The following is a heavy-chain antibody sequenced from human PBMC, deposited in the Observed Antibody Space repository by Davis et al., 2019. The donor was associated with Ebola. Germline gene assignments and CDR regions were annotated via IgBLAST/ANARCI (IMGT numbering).Heavy chain of an antibody. J-gene: IGHJ5*02. Sequence: MPSETLSLTCSVSGGSINSGTYYWGWVRQPPGKGLEWVGTVYYSGTTYYNPSLKSRLAISVDTSRNQFSLRLRSVTATDTAVYYCARQTYSGSGSGFDPWGPGTLVTVSS. D-gene: IGHD3-10*01. CDR3: ARQTYSGSGSGFDP. CDR2: VYYSGTT. CDR1: GGSINSGTYY. V-gene: IGHV4-39*01.